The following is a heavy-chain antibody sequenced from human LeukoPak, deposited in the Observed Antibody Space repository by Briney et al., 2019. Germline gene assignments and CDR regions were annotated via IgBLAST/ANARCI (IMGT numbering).Heavy chain of an antibody. CDR2: IYYSGST. Sequence: KSSETLSLTCTVSGGSINSYYWSWIRQPPGKGLEWIGYIYYSGSTNYNPSLKSRVTISVDTSKNQFSLKLSSVTAADTAVYYCARVPIVGATRVLYYYYMDVWGKGTTVTVSS. CDR1: GGSINSYY. D-gene: IGHD1-26*01. CDR3: ARVPIVGATRVLYYYYMDV. J-gene: IGHJ6*03. V-gene: IGHV4-59*01.